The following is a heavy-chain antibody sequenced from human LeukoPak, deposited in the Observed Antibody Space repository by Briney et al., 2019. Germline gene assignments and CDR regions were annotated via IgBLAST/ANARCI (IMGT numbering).Heavy chain of an antibody. D-gene: IGHD1-1*01. CDR3: ARGHTTVSGVY. J-gene: IGHJ4*02. V-gene: IGHV3-7*01. Sequence: GGSLRLSCAASGFTFSSYWFSWVRQAPGKGLEWVANIKHDGSDKYYVDSVKGRSTISRDDAKSSLYLQMNSLRAEDTAVYYCARGHTTVSGVYWGQGTLVTVSS. CDR1: GFTFSSYW. CDR2: IKHDGSDK.